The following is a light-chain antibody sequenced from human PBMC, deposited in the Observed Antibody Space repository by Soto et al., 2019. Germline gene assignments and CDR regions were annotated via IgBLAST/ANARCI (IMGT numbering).Light chain of an antibody. CDR1: SSDVGGYNY. CDR2: EVS. J-gene: IGLJ1*01. V-gene: IGLV2-8*01. Sequence: QPALAQPPSASGSPEQSVTISCTGTSSDVGGYNYVSWYQQHPGKAPKLMIYEVSKRPSGVPDRSSGSKSGNTASLTVSGLLAEDEADYYCSSYAGSNNYVFGTGTKVTVL. CDR3: SSYAGSNNYV.